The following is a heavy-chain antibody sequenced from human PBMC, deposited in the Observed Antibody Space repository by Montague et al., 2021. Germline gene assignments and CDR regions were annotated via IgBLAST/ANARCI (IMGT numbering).Heavy chain of an antibody. CDR1: GGSLSSYY. Sequence: SETLSLTCAVSGGSLSSYYWNWIRQPPGTGLEWIGEISHSGDTEYNPSLTRRISLSVDTSKNQFSLNLTSLTAADTAVYYCARGSGRVLDYVRATHRYARFGNWGQGTLVTVSS. J-gene: IGHJ4*02. V-gene: IGHV4-34*01. D-gene: IGHD3-16*02. CDR2: ISHSGDT. CDR3: ARGSGRVLDYVRATHRYARFGN.